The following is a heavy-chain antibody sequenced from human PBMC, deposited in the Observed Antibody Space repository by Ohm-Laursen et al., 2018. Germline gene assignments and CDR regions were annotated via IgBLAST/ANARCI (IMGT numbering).Heavy chain of an antibody. CDR2: ISYDGSNK. CDR3: AKLGGYLAEYFQH. Sequence: SLRLSCAASGFTFSSYGMHRVRQAPGKGLEWVAVISYDGSNKYYADSVKGRFTISRDNSKNTLYLQMNSLRAEDTAVYYCAKLGGYLAEYFQHWGQGTLVTVSS. J-gene: IGHJ1*01. D-gene: IGHD3-10*01. CDR1: GFTFSSYG. V-gene: IGHV3-30*18.